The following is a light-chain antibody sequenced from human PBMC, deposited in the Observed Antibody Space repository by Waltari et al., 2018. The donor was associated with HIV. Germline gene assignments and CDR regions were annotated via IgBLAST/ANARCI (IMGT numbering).Light chain of an antibody. CDR3: QSYDNSLNAVV. CDR1: SPNIGARED. CDR2: GNT. J-gene: IGLJ2*01. Sequence: QSVLTQPPSVSVAPGQRVIISCTGSSPNIGAREDVHWYQQLPGAVPKVLIYGNTNRPSGVPDRFSGSKSGASASLAIAGLQTDDEADYYCQSYDNSLNAVVFGGGTRLTVL. V-gene: IGLV1-40*01.